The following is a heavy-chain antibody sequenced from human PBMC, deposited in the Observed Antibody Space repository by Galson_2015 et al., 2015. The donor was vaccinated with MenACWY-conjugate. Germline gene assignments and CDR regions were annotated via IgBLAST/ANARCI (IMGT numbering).Heavy chain of an antibody. CDR2: IRDTGSL. D-gene: IGHD7-27*01. CDR3: ARLPTWGSSVGYFDY. CDR1: GASISSHH. Sequence: ETLSLTCTVSGASISSHHWSWFRQPPGKGLEWIAYIRDTGSLKDNPSLKSRVTMSADKSNNQFSLRLISATAADTAVYYCARLPTWGSSVGYFDYWGQG. J-gene: IGHJ4*02. V-gene: IGHV4-59*08.